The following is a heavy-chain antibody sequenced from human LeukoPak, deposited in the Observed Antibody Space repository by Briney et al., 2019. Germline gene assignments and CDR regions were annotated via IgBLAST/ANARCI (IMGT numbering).Heavy chain of an antibody. Sequence: KSSETLSLTCTVSSGAISSYYWSWIRQPPGKGLEWVGYIYYSGGTKYNPSLMRRATISVDRAQTQFSLSLTSVTAADTAVYYCARDGLYDSNGYYMDSWGQGTLVIVSS. D-gene: IGHD3-22*01. CDR2: IYYSGGT. V-gene: IGHV4-59*01. CDR1: SGAISSYY. J-gene: IGHJ4*02. CDR3: ARDGLYDSNGYYMDS.